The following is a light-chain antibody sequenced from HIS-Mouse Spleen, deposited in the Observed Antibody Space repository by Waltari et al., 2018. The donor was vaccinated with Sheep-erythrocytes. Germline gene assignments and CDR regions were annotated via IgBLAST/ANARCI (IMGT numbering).Light chain of an antibody. V-gene: IGLV3-10*01. CDR1: ALPTKY. CDR2: EVS. J-gene: IGLJ3*02. CDR3: YSTDSSGNHWV. Sequence: SYELTQPPSVSVSPGQTARITCSGDALPTKYAYWYQQKSGQAPVLVIYEVSKRPSGIPGRFSGSTSGTMATLTIRGAQVEDEADYYCYSTDSSGNHWVFGVGTKLTVL.